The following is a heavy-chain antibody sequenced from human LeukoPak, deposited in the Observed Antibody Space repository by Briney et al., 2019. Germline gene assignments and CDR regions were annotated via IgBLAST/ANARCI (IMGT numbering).Heavy chain of an antibody. CDR1: GFTFSSYA. CDR2: ISENGGTT. CDR3: AKEGPTGTTKFDY. Sequence: PGGSLRLSCAASGFTFSSYAMSWLRQAPGKGLEWVSAISENGGTTYYADSVKGRSTISRDNPKNTLSLQLNSLRAEDTAVYYCAKEGPTGTTKFDYWGQGTLVTVSS. V-gene: IGHV3-23*01. D-gene: IGHD1-1*01. J-gene: IGHJ4*02.